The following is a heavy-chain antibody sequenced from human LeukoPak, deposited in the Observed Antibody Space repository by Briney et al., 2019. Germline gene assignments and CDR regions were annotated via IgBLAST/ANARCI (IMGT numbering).Heavy chain of an antibody. V-gene: IGHV1-8*01. J-gene: IGHJ4*02. D-gene: IGHD4-17*01. CDR3: ARSANGDYSPDY. CDR2: MNPNSGNT. Sequence: ASVKVSCKASGYTFTSYDINWVRQATGQGLEWMGWMNPNSGNTGYAQKFQGRVTMTRNTSISTAYMELSSLGSEDTAVYYCARSANGDYSPDYWGQGTLVTVSS. CDR1: GYTFTSYD.